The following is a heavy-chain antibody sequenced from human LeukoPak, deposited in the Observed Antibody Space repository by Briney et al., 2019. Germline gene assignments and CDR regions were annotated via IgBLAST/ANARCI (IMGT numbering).Heavy chain of an antibody. V-gene: IGHV3-21*01. J-gene: IGHJ5*02. D-gene: IGHD6-19*01. CDR3: ARDHAIAVAEWFDP. Sequence: NPGGSLRLSCAASGFTFSSYSMNWVRQAPGKGLEWVSSISSSSSYIYYADSVKGRFTISRDNAKNSLYLQMNSLRAEDTAVYYCARDHAIAVAEWFDPWGQGILVTVSS. CDR1: GFTFSSYS. CDR2: ISSSSSYI.